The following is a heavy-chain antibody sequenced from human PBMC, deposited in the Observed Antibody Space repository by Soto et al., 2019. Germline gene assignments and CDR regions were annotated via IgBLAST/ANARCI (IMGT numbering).Heavy chain of an antibody. V-gene: IGHV2-70*04. CDR1: GFSLSTSGMR. D-gene: IGHD3-3*01. Sequence: SGPTLVNPTQTLTLTCTLSGFSLSTSGMRVSWIRQPPGKALEWLARIDWDDDKFYSPSLETRLTISKDTSKNQVVLTMTNMDPVDTATYYCARIYDFWSAYTFVPWGQGTLVTVSS. CDR3: ARIYDFWSAYTFVP. J-gene: IGHJ5*02. CDR2: IDWDDDK.